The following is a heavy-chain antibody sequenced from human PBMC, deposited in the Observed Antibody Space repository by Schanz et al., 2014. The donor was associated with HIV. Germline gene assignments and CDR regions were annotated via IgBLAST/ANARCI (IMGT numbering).Heavy chain of an antibody. J-gene: IGHJ3*01. V-gene: IGHV3-33*01. CDR3: AREGESSGRAGLFDL. CDR1: GFTFSTYG. CDR2: MWNDESHK. Sequence: QVQLVESGGGVVQPGRSLRLSCAASGFTFSTYGMHWVRQAPGKGLEWVAAMWNDESHKGYADSVKGRFTISRDNAKSTLYLQMNSLRAEDTAVYYCAREGESSGRAGLFDLWGQGAMVTVSS. D-gene: IGHD6-19*01.